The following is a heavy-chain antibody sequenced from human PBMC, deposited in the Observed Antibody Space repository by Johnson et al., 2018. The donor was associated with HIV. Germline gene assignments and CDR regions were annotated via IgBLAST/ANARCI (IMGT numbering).Heavy chain of an antibody. D-gene: IGHD2-15*01. CDR3: AREGGRDAFDI. CDR1: GFTFSSYA. V-gene: IGHV3-30-3*01. J-gene: IGHJ3*02. CDR2: ISYAGSNK. Sequence: QVQLVESGGGVVQPGRSLRLSCAASGFTFSSYAMHWVRQAPGKGLEWVAVISYAGSNKYYADSVKGRFTISRDNSKNTLYLQMNILRAEDTAVYYCAREGGRDAFDIWGQGTMVTVSS.